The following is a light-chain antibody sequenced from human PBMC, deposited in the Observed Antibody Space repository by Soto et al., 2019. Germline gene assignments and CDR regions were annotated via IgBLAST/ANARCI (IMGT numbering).Light chain of an antibody. CDR3: QQYNSYPWT. J-gene: IGKJ1*01. V-gene: IGKV1-5*01. CDR1: QTTNTW. CDR2: DAS. Sequence: GDRVTITCRASQTTNTWLAWYQQKPGTAPKLLIYDASSLEGGVPSRFSASGSGTEFTLTISSLQPDDFATYYCQQYNSYPWTFGQGTKVEIK.